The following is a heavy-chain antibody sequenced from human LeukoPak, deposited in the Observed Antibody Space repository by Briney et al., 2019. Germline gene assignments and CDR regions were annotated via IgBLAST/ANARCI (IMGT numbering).Heavy chain of an antibody. CDR2: INPSGGST. CDR3: ARGRSLLPLKFYYYYYYMDV. Sequence: ASVKVSCKASGYTFTSYYMHWVRQAPGQGLEWMGIINPSGGSTSYAQKFQGRVTMTRDMSTSTVYMELSSLRSEDTAVYYCARGRSLLPLKFYYYYYYMDVWGKGTTVTVSS. D-gene: IGHD2-15*01. CDR1: GYTFTSYY. V-gene: IGHV1-46*01. J-gene: IGHJ6*03.